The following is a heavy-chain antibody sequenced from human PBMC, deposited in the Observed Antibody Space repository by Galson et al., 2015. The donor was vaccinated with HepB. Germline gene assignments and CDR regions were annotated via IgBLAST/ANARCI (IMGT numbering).Heavy chain of an antibody. CDR1: TFIFSSYS. D-gene: IGHD3-3*01. J-gene: IGHJ5*02. V-gene: IGHV3-48*04. CDR3: VFLRGNDFNPLDH. Sequence: SLRLSCAASTFIFSSYSMNWVPQAPGKGLECVSYISSSISSIYYADSVKGRFTISRDNAKNSLYLQMNSLRVEDTAVYYCVFLRGNDFNPLDHWGQGTLVTVSS. CDR2: ISSSISSI.